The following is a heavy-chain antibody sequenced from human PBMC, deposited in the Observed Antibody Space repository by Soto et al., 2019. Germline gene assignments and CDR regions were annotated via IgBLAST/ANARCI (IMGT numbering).Heavy chain of an antibody. CDR1: GLTFSSYG. CDR2: ISYDGSNK. V-gene: IGHV3-30*18. Sequence: PGGSLRLSCAASGLTFSSYGMHWVRQAPGKGLEWVAVISYDGSNKYYADSVKGRFTISRDNSKNTLYLQMNSLRAEDTAVYYCAKEGPGLDYWGQGTLVTVSS. J-gene: IGHJ4*02. CDR3: AKEGPGLDY.